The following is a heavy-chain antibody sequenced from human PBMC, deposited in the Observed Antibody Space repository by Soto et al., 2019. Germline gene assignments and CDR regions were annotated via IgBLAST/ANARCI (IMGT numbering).Heavy chain of an antibody. J-gene: IGHJ4*02. CDR2: IYHSGST. V-gene: IGHV4-30-2*01. CDR1: GGSISSGGYS. CDR3: AREQVVAAQH. D-gene: IGHD2-15*01. Sequence: QLQLQESGSGLVKPSQTLSLTCAVSGGSISSGGYSWSWIRQPPGKGLEWIGYIYHSGSTYYNPSLKSRVTISVDRSKNQFSLNLSSVTAAQTAVYHCAREQVVAAQHWCQGSLVPVSA.